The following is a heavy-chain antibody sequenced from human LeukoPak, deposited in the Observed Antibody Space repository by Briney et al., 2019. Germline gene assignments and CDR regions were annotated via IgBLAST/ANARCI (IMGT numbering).Heavy chain of an antibody. V-gene: IGHV1-46*01. Sequence: ASVKVSCKASGYTFTSYFMHWVRQAPGQGLDWLGMISPSGGSTSYAQKFQGRVTMTSDTSDSTVYMELSSLRSYDTAVYYCAREQVVGTYFFDYWGQGTLVTVSS. CDR3: AREQVVGTYFFDY. CDR1: GYTFTSYF. D-gene: IGHD6-6*01. CDR2: ISPSGGST. J-gene: IGHJ4*02.